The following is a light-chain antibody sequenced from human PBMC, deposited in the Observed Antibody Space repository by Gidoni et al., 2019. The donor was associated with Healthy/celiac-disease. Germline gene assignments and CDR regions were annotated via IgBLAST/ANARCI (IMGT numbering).Light chain of an antibody. Sequence: EIVFTQSPATLSLSPGESATLSCRASQSVSSYLAWYQQKPGQAPRLLIYDASSRATGIPARFSGSGSGTDFTLTIGSLEPEDFAVYYCQQRSNWPPWTFGQGTKVEIK. J-gene: IGKJ1*01. CDR3: QQRSNWPPWT. CDR1: QSVSSY. CDR2: DAS. V-gene: IGKV3-11*01.